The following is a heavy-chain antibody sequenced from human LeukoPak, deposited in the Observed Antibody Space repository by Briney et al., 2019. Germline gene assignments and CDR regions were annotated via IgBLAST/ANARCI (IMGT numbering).Heavy chain of an antibody. CDR3: AREPRAPDYRNWFDP. CDR1: GGSIGSYY. Sequence: SETLSLTCTVSGGSIGSYYWSWIRQPPGKGLEWIGYIYYSGSTNYNPSLKSRVTISVDTSKNQFSLKLSSVTAADTAVYYCAREPRAPDYRNWFDPWGQGTLVTVSS. CDR2: IYYSGST. J-gene: IGHJ5*02. D-gene: IGHD4-11*01. V-gene: IGHV4-59*01.